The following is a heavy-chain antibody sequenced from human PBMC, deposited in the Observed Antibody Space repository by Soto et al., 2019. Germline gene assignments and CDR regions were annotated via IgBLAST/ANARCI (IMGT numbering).Heavy chain of an antibody. Sequence: QEQLVESGGGVVQPGMSLRLSCVASRFSFSNFGMHWVRQAPGKGLEWVAALSFDGSNKNYADGVRGRFTISRDNSKNTLYLHMNSLRSHDTAMYYCAKGGCSSSSCSFDSWGQGTLVTV. CDR3: AKGGCSSSSCSFDS. CDR2: LSFDGSNK. CDR1: RFSFSNFG. V-gene: IGHV3-30*18. D-gene: IGHD2-2*01. J-gene: IGHJ5*01.